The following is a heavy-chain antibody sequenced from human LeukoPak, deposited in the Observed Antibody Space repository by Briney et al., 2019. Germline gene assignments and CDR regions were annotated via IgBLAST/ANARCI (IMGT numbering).Heavy chain of an antibody. J-gene: IGHJ6*03. CDR2: ISRSGSTK. D-gene: IGHD5-18*01. CDR3: IRHTVDTTTGNYMDV. V-gene: IGHV3-11*01. Sequence: GGSLRLSCAASGFTFSDYNMRWIRQAPGKGLEWVSSISRSGSTKYYADSVKGRFTISRDNAKNSLFLQMNSLRAEDTAVYYCIRHTVDTTTGNYMDVWGRGTTVTVSS. CDR1: GFTFSDYN.